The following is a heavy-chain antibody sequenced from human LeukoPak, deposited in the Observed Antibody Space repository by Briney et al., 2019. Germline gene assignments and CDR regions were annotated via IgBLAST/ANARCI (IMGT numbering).Heavy chain of an antibody. CDR2: IYHSGST. D-gene: IGHD6-13*01. J-gene: IGHJ6*03. CDR1: GGSISSGGYS. V-gene: IGHV4-30-2*01. CDR3: ARGVAAAGKAPHYYYYYYMDV. Sequence: PSETLSLTCAVSGGSISSGGYSWSWIRQPPGKGLEWIGYIYHSGSTYYNPSLKSRVTISVDRSKNQFSLKLSSVTAADTAVYYCARGVAAAGKAPHYYYYYYMDVWGKGTTVTVSS.